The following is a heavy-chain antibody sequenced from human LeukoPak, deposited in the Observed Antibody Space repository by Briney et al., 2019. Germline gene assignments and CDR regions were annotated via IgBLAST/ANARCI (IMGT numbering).Heavy chain of an antibody. CDR2: IKEDGNDK. V-gene: IGHV3-7*01. D-gene: IGHD3-22*01. CDR3: VRGGYSFDQ. CDR1: AFTIVSSW. Sequence: GGSLRLSCAASAFTIVSSWMSWVRQAPGKGLEWVANIKEDGNDKHYVDSVKGRFTISRDNAKNSLYLQMNSLRAEDTAVYYCVRGGYSFDQWGQGTLVTVSS. J-gene: IGHJ4*02.